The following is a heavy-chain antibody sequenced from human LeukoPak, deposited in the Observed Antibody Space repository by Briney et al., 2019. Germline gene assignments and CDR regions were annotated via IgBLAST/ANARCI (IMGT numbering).Heavy chain of an antibody. V-gene: IGHV3-30*02. J-gene: IGHJ1*01. CDR3: VGDPKRITLTLVTRRGGYFQH. Sequence: GGSLRLSCAASGFTFSSYGMHWVRQAPGKGLEWVAFIRYDGSNKYYADSVKGRFTISRDNSKNTLYLQMNSLRTEDTAVYYCVGDPKRITLTLVTRRGGYFQHWGQGTLVTVSS. CDR1: GFTFSSYG. D-gene: IGHD3-22*01. CDR2: IRYDGSNK.